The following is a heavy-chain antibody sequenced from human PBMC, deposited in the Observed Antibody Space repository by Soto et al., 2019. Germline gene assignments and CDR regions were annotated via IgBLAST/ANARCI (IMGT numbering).Heavy chain of an antibody. CDR1: GGSVSSGSYY. Sequence: PSETLSLTCTVSGGSVSSGSYYWSWIRQPPGKGLEWIGYIYYSGSTNYNPSLKSRVTISVDTSKNQFSLKLSSVTAADTAVYYCAREGLDYVWGSRLYYSYGMDVWGQGTTVTVSS. D-gene: IGHD3-16*01. J-gene: IGHJ6*02. CDR2: IYYSGST. V-gene: IGHV4-61*01. CDR3: AREGLDYVWGSRLYYSYGMDV.